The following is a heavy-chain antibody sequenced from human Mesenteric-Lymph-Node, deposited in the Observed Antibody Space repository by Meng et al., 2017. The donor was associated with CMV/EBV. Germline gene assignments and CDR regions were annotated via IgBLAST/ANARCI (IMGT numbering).Heavy chain of an antibody. Sequence: GESLKISCAASGFTFSSYNMNWVRQAPGKGLEWVSSITSSNNYRNYADSVKGRFTISRDNAKNSLYLQMNSLRAEDTAVYYCARDRYCSSTSCYHYGMDVWGQGTTVTVSS. J-gene: IGHJ6*02. D-gene: IGHD2-2*01. CDR2: ITSSNNYR. CDR1: GFTFSSYN. CDR3: ARDRYCSSTSCYHYGMDV. V-gene: IGHV3-21*01.